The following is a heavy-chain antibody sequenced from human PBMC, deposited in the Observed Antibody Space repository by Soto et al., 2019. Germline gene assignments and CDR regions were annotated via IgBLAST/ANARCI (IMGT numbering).Heavy chain of an antibody. D-gene: IGHD5-18*01. J-gene: IGHJ4*02. CDR1: GGSISSYY. CDR2: IYYSGST. Sequence: QVQLQESGPGLVKPSETLSLTCTVSGGSISSYYWSWIRQPPGTGLEWIGYIYYSGSTKYNPSLKSRVTISVDTSKNQFSLKLNSVTAADTAVYYCARGRGDTAMAWYYWGQGTLVTVSS. CDR3: ARGRGDTAMAWYY. V-gene: IGHV4-59*01.